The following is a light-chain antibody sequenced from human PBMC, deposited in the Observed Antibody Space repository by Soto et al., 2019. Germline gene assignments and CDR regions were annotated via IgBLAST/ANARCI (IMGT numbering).Light chain of an antibody. Sequence: AIQMAQCPSSLSASVGDRVTITCRASQGIRNGLGWYQQKPGKAPKLLIYAASSLQSGVPSSFSVRRSGRDFTLTISSLQPEDFATYYCLQDYTYPRTFCQGTKVDIK. V-gene: IGKV1-6*01. CDR3: LQDYTYPRT. J-gene: IGKJ1*01. CDR1: QGIRNG. CDR2: AAS.